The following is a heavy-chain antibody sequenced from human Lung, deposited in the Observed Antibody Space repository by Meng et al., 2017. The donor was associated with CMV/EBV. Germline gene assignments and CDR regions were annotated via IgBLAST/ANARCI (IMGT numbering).Heavy chain of an antibody. CDR1: GGSISSYY. CDR3: ARTPGGTIFGVVDFDY. D-gene: IGHD3-3*01. Sequence: SETLSLXXTVSGGSISSYYWSWIRPPPGKGLEWIGYIYYSGSTNYNPSLKSRVTISVDTSKNQFSVKMSSVTDADTAVYYWARTPGGTIFGVVDFDYWGQGXLVTVSS. J-gene: IGHJ4*02. V-gene: IGHV4-59*01. CDR2: IYYSGST.